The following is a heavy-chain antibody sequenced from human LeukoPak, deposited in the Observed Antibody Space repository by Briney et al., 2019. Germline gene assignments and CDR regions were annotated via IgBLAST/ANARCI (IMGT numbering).Heavy chain of an antibody. Sequence: GGSLRLSCVGSGFTFSSYHVSWVRQAPGKGLEWVSAISDSGGDTYYTASVQGRFTLSRDNSKNTVFLQLNSLRAEDTAVYYCAKDLKTGSLDYWGQGTLVTVSS. CDR3: AKDLKTGSLDY. J-gene: IGHJ4*02. D-gene: IGHD3-10*01. CDR1: GFTFSSYH. CDR2: ISDSGGDT. V-gene: IGHV3-23*01.